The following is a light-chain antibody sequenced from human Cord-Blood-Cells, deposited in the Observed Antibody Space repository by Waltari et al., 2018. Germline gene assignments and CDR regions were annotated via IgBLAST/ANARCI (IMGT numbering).Light chain of an antibody. CDR1: SSDVGGYNS. V-gene: IGLV2-14*03. CDR3: SSYTSSSTYV. J-gene: IGLJ1*01. CDR2: DVS. Sequence: QSALTQPASVPGSPGQSITISCTGTSSDVGGYNSVSWYQQHPGKAPKLIIYDVSNRPSGVSNRFSSSKSGNTASLTISGLQAEDEADYYCSSYTSSSTYVFGTGTKVTVL.